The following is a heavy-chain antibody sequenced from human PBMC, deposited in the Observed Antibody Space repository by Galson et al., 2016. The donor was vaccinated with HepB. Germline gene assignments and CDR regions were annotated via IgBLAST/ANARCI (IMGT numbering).Heavy chain of an antibody. CDR1: GGSISSSYYY. Sequence: SETLSLTCTVSGGSISSSYYYWGWIRQPPGKGLEWIASIFYSGRTYYNPSLKSRVTISVDTSKNQFSLNLSSVTAADTAVYYCARHVPPWGWDVIPDPRDCSGGSCYNWFDPWGQGTLVTVSS. CDR2: IFYSGRT. D-gene: IGHD2-15*01. V-gene: IGHV4-39*01. J-gene: IGHJ5*02. CDR3: ARHVPPWGWDVIPDPRDCSGGSCYNWFDP.